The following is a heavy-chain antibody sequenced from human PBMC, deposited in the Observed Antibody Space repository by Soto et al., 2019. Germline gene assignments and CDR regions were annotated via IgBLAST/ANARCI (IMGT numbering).Heavy chain of an antibody. J-gene: IGHJ4*02. V-gene: IGHV3-23*01. CDR2: ISGSGGST. D-gene: IGHD5-12*01. CDR3: AKASGPIGATIRSISDTRPDY. CDR1: GFTFSSYA. Sequence: PGGSLRLSCAASGFTFSSYAMSWVRQAPGKGLEWVSAISGSGGSTYYADSVKGRFTISRDNSKNTLYLQMNSLRAEDTAVYYCAKASGPIGATIRSISDTRPDYWGQGTLVTVSS.